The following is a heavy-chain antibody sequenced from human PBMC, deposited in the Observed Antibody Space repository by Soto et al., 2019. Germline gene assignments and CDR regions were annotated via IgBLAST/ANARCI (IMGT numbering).Heavy chain of an antibody. V-gene: IGHV3-73*01. Sequence: EVQLVESGGGLVQPGGSLKLSCAASGFTFSDSTMHWVRQASGKGLEWVGRIRNKADSYATVYAASVKGRFTISRDDSMNMAYLQMNSLKTEDTAVYYCSGPIRSVGPWGQGTLVTVSS. CDR3: SGPIRSVGP. CDR1: GFTFSDST. CDR2: IRNKADSYAT. J-gene: IGHJ5*02.